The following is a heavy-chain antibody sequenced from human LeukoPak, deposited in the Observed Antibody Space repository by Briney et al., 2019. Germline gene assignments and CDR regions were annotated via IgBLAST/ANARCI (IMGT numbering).Heavy chain of an antibody. CDR2: IWYDGSNK. J-gene: IGHJ4*02. D-gene: IGHD1-26*01. CDR1: GFTFSSYG. Sequence: PGRSLRLSCAASGFTFSSYGMHWVRQAPGKGLEWVAVIWYDGSNKYYADSVKGRFTISRDNSKNTLYLQMNSLRAEDTAVYYCARDRGGSYSAIDYWGQGTLVTVSS. CDR3: ARDRGGSYSAIDY. V-gene: IGHV3-33*01.